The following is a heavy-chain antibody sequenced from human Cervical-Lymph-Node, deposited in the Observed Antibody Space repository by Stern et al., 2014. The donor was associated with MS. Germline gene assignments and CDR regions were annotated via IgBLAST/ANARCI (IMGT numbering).Heavy chain of an antibody. Sequence: QVQLQESGPGLVKPSETLSLTCTVSGGSFNNYYWSWIRQPPGKGLEWIGYIYQDGSTKYNPSLKSRVTISLHTSNKQFSLRLTSVTAADTAVYYCARVDDCSGGTCFSTSWFDPWGQGTLVTVSS. CDR1: GGSFNNYY. J-gene: IGHJ5*02. CDR2: IYQDGST. CDR3: ARVDDCSGGTCFSTSWFDP. D-gene: IGHD2-15*01. V-gene: IGHV4-59*01.